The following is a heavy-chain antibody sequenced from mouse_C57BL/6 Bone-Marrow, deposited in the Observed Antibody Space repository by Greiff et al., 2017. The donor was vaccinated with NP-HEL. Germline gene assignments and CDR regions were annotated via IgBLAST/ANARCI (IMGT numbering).Heavy chain of an antibody. D-gene: IGHD1-1*01. CDR3: ARQRRNYAFDY. Sequence: EVKLMESGGGLVQPGGSLSLSCAASGFTFTDYYLSWVRQPPGKALEWLGFIRNKANGYTTEYSASVKGRFTISRDNSQSILYLQMKALRAEDSATYYCARQRRNYAFDYWGQGTTLTVSS. CDR2: IRNKANGYTT. CDR1: GFTFTDYY. J-gene: IGHJ2*01. V-gene: IGHV7-3*01.